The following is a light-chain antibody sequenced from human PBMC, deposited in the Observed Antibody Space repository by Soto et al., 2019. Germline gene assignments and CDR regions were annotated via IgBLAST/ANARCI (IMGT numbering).Light chain of an antibody. V-gene: IGKV1-39*01. CDR2: AAS. Sequence: DIQMTQSPSSLSASVGDRVTITCRASQSISSYLNWYQQKPGKAPKLLIYAASSLQSGVPSRLSGSGSGTDFTLTISSLQPEDFATYYCQQSYSTPPGFGPGTKVDIK. CDR1: QSISSY. J-gene: IGKJ3*01. CDR3: QQSYSTPPG.